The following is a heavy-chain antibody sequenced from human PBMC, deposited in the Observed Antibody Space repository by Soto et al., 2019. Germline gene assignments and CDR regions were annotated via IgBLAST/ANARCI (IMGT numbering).Heavy chain of an antibody. CDR3: ARVLGSTPQGDYYYGMDV. V-gene: IGHV3-48*02. CDR2: ISSSSSTI. CDR1: GFTFSSYS. Sequence: EVQLVESGGGLVQPGGSLRLSCAASGFTFSSYSMNWVRQAPGKGLEWVSYISSSSSTIYYADSVKGRFTISRDNAKNSLYLQMNSLRDEDTAVYYCARVLGSTPQGDYYYGMDVWGQGTTVTVSS. J-gene: IGHJ6*02. D-gene: IGHD3-16*01.